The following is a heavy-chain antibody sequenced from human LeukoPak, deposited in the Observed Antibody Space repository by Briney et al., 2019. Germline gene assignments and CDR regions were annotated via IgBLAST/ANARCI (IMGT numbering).Heavy chain of an antibody. V-gene: IGHV4-59*01. J-gene: IGHJ4*02. CDR3: ARGSSSSSIYFDY. Sequence: PAETVSLTCTVSGGSISSYYWSWTRQPPGKGLEWIGYIYYSGRTNYNPSLKSRVTIPVDTSKNQFSLKLSSVTAADTAVYYCARGSSSSSIYFDYWGQGTRVRLSS. CDR1: GGSISSYY. CDR2: IYYSGRT. D-gene: IGHD6-13*01.